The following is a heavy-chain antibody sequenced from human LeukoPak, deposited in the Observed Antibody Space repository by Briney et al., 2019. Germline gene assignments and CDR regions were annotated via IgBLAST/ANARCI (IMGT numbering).Heavy chain of an antibody. CDR1: GCTFSSYW. Sequence: GGSLRLSCAASGCTFSSYWMSWVRQAPGKGLEWVANIKQDGSEKYYVDSVKGRFTISRDNAKNSLYLQMNSLRAEDTAVYYCARRSAKGIVVVPAALDYWGQGTLVTVSS. D-gene: IGHD2-2*01. CDR3: ARRSAKGIVVVPAALDY. J-gene: IGHJ4*02. V-gene: IGHV3-7*01. CDR2: IKQDGSEK.